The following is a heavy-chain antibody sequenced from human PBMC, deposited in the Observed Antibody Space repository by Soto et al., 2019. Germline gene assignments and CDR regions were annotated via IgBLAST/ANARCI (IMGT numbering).Heavy chain of an antibody. D-gene: IGHD2-8*02. Sequence: PGGSLRLSCAASGFICSSYDMSWVRQAPGKGLEWVSTILVGGSTHYEDSVEGRFTISRDRSKNTVYLQMNSLTAGDTAVYYCAKATATGGGAFDICGQGTMATVPS. CDR3: AKATATGGGAFDI. CDR1: GFICSSYD. V-gene: IGHV3-23*01. J-gene: IGHJ3*02. CDR2: ILVGGST.